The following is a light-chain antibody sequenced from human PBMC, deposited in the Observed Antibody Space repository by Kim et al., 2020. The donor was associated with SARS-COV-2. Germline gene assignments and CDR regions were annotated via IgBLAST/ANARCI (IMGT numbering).Light chain of an antibody. V-gene: IGKV1-12*01. CDR3: QQPTSFPLT. CDR1: QDISTF. CDR2: AAS. Sequence: ASGENRVTITCRASQDISTFLAWYQQKPGKAPELLIYAASHLESGVPSRFRGSGSGTEFTLTISSLQPEDVATYYCQQPTSFPLTFGGGTKVDIK. J-gene: IGKJ4*01.